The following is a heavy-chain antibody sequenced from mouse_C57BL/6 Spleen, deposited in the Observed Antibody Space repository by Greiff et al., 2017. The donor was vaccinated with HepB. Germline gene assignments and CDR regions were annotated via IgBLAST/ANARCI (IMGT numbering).Heavy chain of an antibody. CDR2: ISSGSSTI. CDR1: GFTFSDYG. J-gene: IGHJ3*01. CDR3: AKPYGSSYFAY. D-gene: IGHD1-1*01. Sequence: EVKLVESGGGLVKPGGSLKLSCAASGFTFSDYGMHWVRQAPEKGLEWVAYISSGSSTIYYADTVKGRFTISRDNAKNTLFLQMTSLRSEDTAMYYCAKPYGSSYFAYWGQGTLVTVSA. V-gene: IGHV5-17*01.